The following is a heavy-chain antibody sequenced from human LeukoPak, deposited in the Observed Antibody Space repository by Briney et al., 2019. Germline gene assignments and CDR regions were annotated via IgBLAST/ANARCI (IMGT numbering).Heavy chain of an antibody. CDR1: GGSFSGYY. V-gene: IGHV4-34*01. Sequence: SETLSLTCAVYGGSFSGYYWSWIRQPPEKGLEWIGEINHSGSTNYNPSLKSRVTISVDTSKNQFSLKLSSVTAADTAVYYCARETPAAPYYYYYMDVWGKGTTVTVSS. J-gene: IGHJ6*03. CDR3: ARETPAAPYYYYYMDV. CDR2: INHSGST. D-gene: IGHD6-13*01.